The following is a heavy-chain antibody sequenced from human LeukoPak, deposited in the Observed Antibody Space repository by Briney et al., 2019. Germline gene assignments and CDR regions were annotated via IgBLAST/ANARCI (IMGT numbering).Heavy chain of an antibody. Sequence: SETLSLTCTVSGGSIRSSGYNWGWIRQPPGKGLEWIGSIHYTGTTFYNPSLKSRVTISVDTSKNQFSLKLSSVTAADTAVYYCARTGGSFYFYYYMDVWGKGTTVTVSS. CDR1: GGSIRSSGYN. J-gene: IGHJ6*03. D-gene: IGHD1-26*01. CDR2: IHYTGTT. CDR3: ARTGGSFYFYYYMDV. V-gene: IGHV4-39*07.